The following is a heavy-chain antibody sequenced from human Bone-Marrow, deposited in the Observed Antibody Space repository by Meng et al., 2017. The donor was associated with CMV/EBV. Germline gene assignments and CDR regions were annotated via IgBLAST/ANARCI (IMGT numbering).Heavy chain of an antibody. Sequence: GESLKISCAASGFTFSSYAMHWVRQAPGKGLEWVAVISYDGSNKHYADSVKGRFTISRDNSKNTLYLQMNSLRPEDTAVYYCARDSETVWKTLVAVAATLFDYWGQGTLVTASS. CDR2: ISYDGSNK. D-gene: IGHD2-15*01. J-gene: IGHJ4*02. CDR3: ARDSETVWKTLVAVAATLFDY. V-gene: IGHV3-30*04. CDR1: GFTFSSYA.